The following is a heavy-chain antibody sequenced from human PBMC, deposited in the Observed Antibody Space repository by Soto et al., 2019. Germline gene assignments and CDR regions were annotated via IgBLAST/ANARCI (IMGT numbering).Heavy chain of an antibody. J-gene: IGHJ4*02. CDR2: IYNSGST. Sequence: SETLSRTCTVSCGSISTYCWSCIRQSPWKGLEWIGYIYNSGSTNYNPSLKSRVTMSVDTSKNQHSLKLSSVTAADTAVYYCARGVQWLPFEYWRKGSVVT. V-gene: IGHV4-59*01. CDR1: CGSISTYC. CDR3: ARGVQWLPFEY. D-gene: IGHD6-19*01.